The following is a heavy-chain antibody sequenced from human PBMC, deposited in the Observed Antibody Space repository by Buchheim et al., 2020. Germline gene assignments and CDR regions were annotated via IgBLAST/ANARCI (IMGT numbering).Heavy chain of an antibody. V-gene: IGHV4-59*01. Sequence: QVQLQESGPGLVKPSETLSLTCTVSGGSISSYYWSWIRQPPGKGLEWIGYIYVSGSTNYNPSLKSRVTISVDTSKNQFSLKLSSVTAADTAVYYCARGPYYDFWGGYYDYWGQGTL. CDR3: ARGPYYDFWGGYYDY. J-gene: IGHJ4*02. D-gene: IGHD3-3*01. CDR2: IYVSGST. CDR1: GGSISSYY.